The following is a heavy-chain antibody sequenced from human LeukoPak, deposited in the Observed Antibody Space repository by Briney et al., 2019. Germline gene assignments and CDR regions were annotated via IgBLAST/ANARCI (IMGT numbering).Heavy chain of an antibody. CDR3: ARTGYSSSWYGRLQECFDY. D-gene: IGHD6-13*01. CDR2: MYLSGTT. Sequence: SGTLSLTCTVSGDSINSLDLWSWVRQPPGKGLEWIGEMYLSGTTHSNPSVKSRVTISIDKSKNQFFLNLCSVTAADTAVYYCARTGYSSSWYGRLQECFDYWGQGTLVTVSS. CDR1: GDSINSLDL. J-gene: IGHJ4*02. V-gene: IGHV4-4*02.